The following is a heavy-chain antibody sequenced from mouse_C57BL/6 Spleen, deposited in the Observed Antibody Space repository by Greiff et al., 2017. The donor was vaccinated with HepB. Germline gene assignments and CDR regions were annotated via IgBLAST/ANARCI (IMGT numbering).Heavy chain of an antibody. CDR1: GYTFTSYW. CDR3: ARPYSIDYEGDWLAY. Sequence: QVQLQQPGTELVKPGASVKLSCKASGYTFTSYWMHWVKQRPGQGLEWIGNINPSNGGTNYNEKFKSKATLTVDKSSITAYMQLSSLTSEASAVYSCARPYSIDYEGDWLAYWGQGTPVTVSS. D-gene: IGHD2-13*01. J-gene: IGHJ3*01. CDR2: INPSNGGT. V-gene: IGHV1-53*01.